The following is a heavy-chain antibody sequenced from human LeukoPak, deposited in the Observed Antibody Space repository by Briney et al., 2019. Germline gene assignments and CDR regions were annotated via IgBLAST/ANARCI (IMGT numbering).Heavy chain of an antibody. CDR2: IYYSGST. CDR3: ASGGYYDSSGYYIVQFDY. Sequence: KPSQTLSLTCTVPGGSISSYYWSWLRQPPGKGLEWLGYIYYSGSTNYNPSLKSRVTISVDTSKNQFSLKLSSVTAADTAVYYCASGGYYDSSGYYIVQFDYWGQGTLVTVSS. D-gene: IGHD3-22*01. V-gene: IGHV4-59*01. J-gene: IGHJ4*02. CDR1: GGSISSYY.